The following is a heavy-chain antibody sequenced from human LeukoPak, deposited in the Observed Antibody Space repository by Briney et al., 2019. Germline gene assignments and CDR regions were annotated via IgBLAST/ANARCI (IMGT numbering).Heavy chain of an antibody. CDR1: GYSISSGYY. CDR2: IYHSGST. J-gene: IGHJ4*02. Sequence: SETLSLTCTVSGYSISSGYYWGWIRQPPGKGLEWIGSIYHSGSTYYNPSLKSRVTISVDTSKNQFSLKLSSVTAADTAVYYCARYYYDSSGYHYFDYWGQGTLVTVSS. V-gene: IGHV4-38-2*02. CDR3: ARYYYDSSGYHYFDY. D-gene: IGHD3-22*01.